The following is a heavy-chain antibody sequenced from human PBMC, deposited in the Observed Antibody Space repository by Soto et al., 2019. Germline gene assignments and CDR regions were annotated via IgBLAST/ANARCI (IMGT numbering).Heavy chain of an antibody. CDR3: AREEALIVVPTGGIDYSFDY. V-gene: IGHV4-30-4*01. CDR1: RGSISSGDHY. Sequence: QVQLQESGPGLVKPSQTLSLTCTVSRGSISSGDHYWTWLRQPPGKGLEWIGYIYYSGSTYYNPSLKSRVAISVDTSKNQFSLTLTSVTAADTAVYYCAREEALIVVPTGGIDYSFDYWGPGTLVTVSS. CDR2: IYYSGST. D-gene: IGHD3-22*01. J-gene: IGHJ4*02.